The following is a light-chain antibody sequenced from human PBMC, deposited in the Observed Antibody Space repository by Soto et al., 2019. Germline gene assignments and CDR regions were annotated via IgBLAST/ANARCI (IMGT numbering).Light chain of an antibody. V-gene: IGKV3-15*01. CDR1: QSVSSN. J-gene: IGKJ4*01. Sequence: EVVMTQSPATLSVSPGERATLSCRASQSVSSNLAWYQQKPGQAPRLLIYGASTRATGIPARFSGSGSGTEFTLTISSLQSEDFVIYFCQQYNNCPLSFGGGTKVEI. CDR3: QQYNNCPLS. CDR2: GAS.